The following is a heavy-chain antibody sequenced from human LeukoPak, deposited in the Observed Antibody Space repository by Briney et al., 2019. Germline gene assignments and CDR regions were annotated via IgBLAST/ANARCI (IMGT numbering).Heavy chain of an antibody. V-gene: IGHV3-21*01. J-gene: IGHJ4*02. Sequence: PGGSLRLSCVASGFTISSYSMNWVRQAPGKGLEWVSSIISSGTSIYYADSVKGRFTISRDNAKDSVYLQMNSLRAEDTAVYYCARDSYYYDSSGPQVWGQGTLVTVSS. CDR2: IISSGTSI. CDR3: ARDSYYYDSSGPQV. D-gene: IGHD3-22*01. CDR1: GFTISSYS.